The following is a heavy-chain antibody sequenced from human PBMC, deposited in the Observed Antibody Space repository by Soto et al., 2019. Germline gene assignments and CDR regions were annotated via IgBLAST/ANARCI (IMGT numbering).Heavy chain of an antibody. D-gene: IGHD2-2*01. CDR2: IYWDDDK. CDR1: GFSLSTSGVG. J-gene: IGHJ4*02. Sequence: QITLKESGPTLVKPTQTLTLTCTFSGFSLSTSGVGVGWIRQPPGKALEWLSLIYWDDDKRYSPSLKSRLTIPKDPPKNPVVPTKTNLDPVDTPTNYRAHLPGGCCSTGCSPLRFDFWGQGTLVTVSS. CDR3: AHLPGGCCSTGCSPLRFDF. V-gene: IGHV2-5*02.